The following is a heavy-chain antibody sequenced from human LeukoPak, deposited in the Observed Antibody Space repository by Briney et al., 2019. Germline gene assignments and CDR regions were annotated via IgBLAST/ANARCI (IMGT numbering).Heavy chain of an antibody. D-gene: IGHD3-10*02. V-gene: IGHV1-8*02. CDR1: GYTFTSYD. Sequence: ASVKVSCKASGYTFTSYDINWVRQATGQGLEWMGWMNPNSGNTGYAQKFQGRVTISVDTSKNQFSLKLSSVTAADTAVYYCARHLANVRWGVNPRWFDPWGQGTLVTVSS. CDR3: ARHLANVRWGVNPRWFDP. J-gene: IGHJ5*02. CDR2: MNPNSGNT.